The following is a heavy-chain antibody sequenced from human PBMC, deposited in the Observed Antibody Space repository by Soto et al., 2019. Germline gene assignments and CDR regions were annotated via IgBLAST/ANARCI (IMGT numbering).Heavy chain of an antibody. Sequence: QVQLQESGPGLVKPSQTLSLTCTVSGGSISSGAYYWSRIRPQPGKGLVWIGYIYYSGSTYYNPSLKSRVTTAEDTTTNHFSLKLISVTAADAAVYYCANYYSSGSRGFEHWGQGTLVTVSS. J-gene: IGHJ1*01. CDR1: GGSISSGAYY. D-gene: IGHD3-22*01. V-gene: IGHV4-31*03. CDR3: ANYYSSGSRGFEH. CDR2: IYYSGST.